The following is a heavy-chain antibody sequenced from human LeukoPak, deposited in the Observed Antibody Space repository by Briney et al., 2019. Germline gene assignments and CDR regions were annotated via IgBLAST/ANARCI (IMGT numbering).Heavy chain of an antibody. J-gene: IGHJ4*02. CDR3: SKNYGSGTDYNYFDS. D-gene: IGHD3-10*01. V-gene: IGHV3-23*01. CDR2: ISGSGGAS. CDR1: GVTFTSFA. Sequence: GSLRLSCAASGVTFTSFAMSSVRRAPRGGLEWGSAISGSGGASYYADSVKGGFTISRDTSESTLSMRMYSRRAADTAVFYCSKNYGSGTDYNYFDSWGQGTLVTVSS.